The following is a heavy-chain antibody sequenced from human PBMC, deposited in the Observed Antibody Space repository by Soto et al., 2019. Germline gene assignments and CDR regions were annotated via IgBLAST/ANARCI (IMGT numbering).Heavy chain of an antibody. CDR3: AKAEIPDYYGSGSYYHKLLDY. CDR1: GFTFSSYG. V-gene: IGHV3-30*18. D-gene: IGHD3-10*01. CDR2: ISYDGSNK. Sequence: QVQLVESGGGVVQPGRSLRLSCAASGFTFSSYGMHWVRQAPGKGLEWVAVISYDGSNKYYADSVKGRFTISRDNSKNTLYLQMNSLRAEDTAVYYCAKAEIPDYYGSGSYYHKLLDYWGQGTLVTVSS. J-gene: IGHJ4*02.